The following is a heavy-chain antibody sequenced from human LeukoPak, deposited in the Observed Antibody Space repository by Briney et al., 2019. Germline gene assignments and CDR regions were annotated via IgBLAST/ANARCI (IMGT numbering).Heavy chain of an antibody. V-gene: IGHV3-23*01. CDR1: GFTFSSYA. CDR3: AKRVDYDSSGFDY. J-gene: IGHJ4*02. Sequence: PGGSLRLSCAASGFTFSSYAMSWVRQAPGKGLEWVSAISGSGGSTYYADSVKGRLTISRDNSKNTLYLQMNSLRAEDTAVYYCAKRVDYDSSGFDYWGQGTLVTVSS. CDR2: ISGSGGST. D-gene: IGHD3-22*01.